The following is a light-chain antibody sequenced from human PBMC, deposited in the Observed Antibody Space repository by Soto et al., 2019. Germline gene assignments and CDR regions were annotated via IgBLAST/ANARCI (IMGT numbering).Light chain of an antibody. CDR1: QSLLHSNGYND. Sequence: DIVMTQSTLSLPVTPGEPASLTCRSSQSLLHSNGYNDLDWYLQEPGQSPQLLISLGSNRASGVPYRFSGSGSGTDFTLKIIRVEAEDVGVYYCMQPLQTPLTFGQGTKLEIK. CDR3: MQPLQTPLT. V-gene: IGKV2-28*01. J-gene: IGKJ2*01. CDR2: LGS.